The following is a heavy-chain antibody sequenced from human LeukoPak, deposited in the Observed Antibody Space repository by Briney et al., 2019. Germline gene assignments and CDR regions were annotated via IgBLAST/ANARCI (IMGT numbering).Heavy chain of an antibody. J-gene: IGHJ4*02. Sequence: SETLSLTCTVSGGSISSSSYCWGWIRQPPGKGLEWIGSIYYSGSTYYNPSLKSRVTISVDTSKNQFSLKLSSVTAADTAVYYCARLESWITMTGWGQGTLVTVSS. D-gene: IGHD3-22*01. CDR3: ARLESWITMTG. CDR2: IYYSGST. V-gene: IGHV4-39*01. CDR1: GGSISSSSYC.